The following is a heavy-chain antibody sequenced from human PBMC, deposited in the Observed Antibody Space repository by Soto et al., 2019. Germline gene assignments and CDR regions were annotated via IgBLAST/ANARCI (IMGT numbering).Heavy chain of an antibody. Sequence: LGESLKISCKGPGYRFASYRIGWARQTPGKGLEWMGIIYPGNSDTRYSQSFRGQVTISVDKSISTAHLQWSSLTASDTGIYYCAIAANGNTWFDPWGQGTLVTVSS. CDR3: AIAANGNTWFDP. J-gene: IGHJ5*02. D-gene: IGHD6-13*01. CDR1: GYRFASYR. CDR2: IYPGNSDT. V-gene: IGHV5-51*01.